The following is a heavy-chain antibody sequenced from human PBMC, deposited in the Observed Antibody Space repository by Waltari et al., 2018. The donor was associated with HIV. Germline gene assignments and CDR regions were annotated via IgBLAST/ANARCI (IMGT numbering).Heavy chain of an antibody. CDR1: GFSLSTSAVG. Sequence: QITLKESGPTLVKPTQTLTVICTFSGFSLSTSAVGVAWIRQPPGKALEWLALIYYDDERYTPSLKSRLTITKDTSKNQVVLTMTNMDPVDTGTYFCAHRDRTAGYFDYWGQGTLVTVSS. D-gene: IGHD2-21*02. J-gene: IGHJ4*02. CDR3: AHRDRTAGYFDY. CDR2: IYYDDE. V-gene: IGHV2-5*01.